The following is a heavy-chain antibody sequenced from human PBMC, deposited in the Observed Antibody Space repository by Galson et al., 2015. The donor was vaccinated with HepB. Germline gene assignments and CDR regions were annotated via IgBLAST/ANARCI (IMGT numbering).Heavy chain of an antibody. CDR1: GYTFTSYA. Sequence: SVKVSCKASGYTFTSYAMHWVRQAPGQRLEWMGWINAGNGNTKYSQKFQGRVTITRDTSASTAYMELSSLRSEDTAVYYCARGPRVVSDFWSGYAFDYWGQGTLVTVSS. V-gene: IGHV1-3*01. CDR2: INAGNGNT. J-gene: IGHJ4*02. CDR3: ARGPRVVSDFWSGYAFDY. D-gene: IGHD3-3*01.